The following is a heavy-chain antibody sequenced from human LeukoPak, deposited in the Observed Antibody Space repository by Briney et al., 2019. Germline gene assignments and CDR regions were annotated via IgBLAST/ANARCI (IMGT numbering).Heavy chain of an antibody. CDR2: ISYDGSNK. Sequence: GGSLRLSCAASGFTFSSYAMHWVRQAPGKGLEWVAVISYDGSNKYYADSVKGRFTISRDNSKNTLYLQMNSLRAEDTAVYYCARFYANEWELPHWGQGTLVTVSS. J-gene: IGHJ4*02. V-gene: IGHV3-30*04. CDR3: ARFYANEWELPH. CDR1: GFTFSSYA. D-gene: IGHD1-26*01.